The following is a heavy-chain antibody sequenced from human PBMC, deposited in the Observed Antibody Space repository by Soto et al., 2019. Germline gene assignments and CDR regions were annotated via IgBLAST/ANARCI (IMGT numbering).Heavy chain of an antibody. CDR1: GGTFSSYA. CDR2: IIPIFGTA. Sequence: QVQLVQSGAEVKKPGSSVKVSCKASGGTFSSYAISWVRQAPGQGLEWMGGIIPIFGTANYAQKSQGRVTITADEPTSPAYMELSSLSSEDTAVYYCARWSLMTINARSRYGMDVWGQGTTVTFSS. CDR3: ARWSLMTINARSRYGMDV. D-gene: IGHD3-10*01. V-gene: IGHV1-69*12. J-gene: IGHJ6*02.